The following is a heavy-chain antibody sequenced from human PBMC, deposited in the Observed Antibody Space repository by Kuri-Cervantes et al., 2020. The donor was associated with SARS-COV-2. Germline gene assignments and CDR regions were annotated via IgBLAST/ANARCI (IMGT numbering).Heavy chain of an antibody. CDR1: GDPVSSGNYY. D-gene: IGHD5-24*01. J-gene: IGHJ4*02. Sequence: SETLSLTCTVSGDPVSSGNYYWSWIRQPAGKGLEWIGHIYTTGSTNYSPSLKSRVSISIDKSKNQFSLKLSSVTAADTAVYYCARCPWGDGFDYWGQGTLVTVSS. V-gene: IGHV4-61*09. CDR3: ARCPWGDGFDY. CDR2: IYTTGST.